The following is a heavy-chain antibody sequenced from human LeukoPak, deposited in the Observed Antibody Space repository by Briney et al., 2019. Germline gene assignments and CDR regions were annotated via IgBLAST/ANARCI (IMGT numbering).Heavy chain of an antibody. J-gene: IGHJ4*02. CDR3: ARRGYGGLDY. Sequence: GASVKVSCKASGYTFTGYYMHWVRQAPGQGLEWMGWINPNSGGTTYPQKFQGRVTMTRDTSISTAYMELTRLRSDDTAVYYCARRGYGGLDYWGQGTLVTVSS. CDR2: INPNSGGT. CDR1: GYTFTGYY. D-gene: IGHD5-12*01. V-gene: IGHV1-2*02.